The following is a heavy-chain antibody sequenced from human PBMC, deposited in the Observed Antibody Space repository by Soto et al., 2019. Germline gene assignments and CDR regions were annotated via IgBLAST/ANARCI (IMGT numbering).Heavy chain of an antibody. D-gene: IGHD3-9*01. CDR1: CGSIISYY. V-gene: IGHV4-59*01. Sequence: SETLSLTCTVSCGSIISYYWSWIRQPPGKGLEWIGYIYYSGSTNYNPSLKSQVTISVDTSKNQFSLKLSSVTAADTAVYYCARTILYYDILTGRGTLVGDYGMDVWGQGTTVTVS. CDR3: ARTILYYDILTGRGTLVGDYGMDV. J-gene: IGHJ6*02. CDR2: IYYSGST.